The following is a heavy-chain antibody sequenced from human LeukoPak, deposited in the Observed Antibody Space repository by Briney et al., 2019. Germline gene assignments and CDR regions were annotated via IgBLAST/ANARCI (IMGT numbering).Heavy chain of an antibody. J-gene: IGHJ4*02. CDR1: GFTFSSYW. CDR3: AKDLSGIAGYTYGRGIDY. Sequence: GGSLRLSCAASGFTFSSYWMSWVRQAPGKGLEWVANIKKGGSEKYYVDAVKGRFTISRDNAKTSLYLQMNSLRAEDTAVYYCAKDLSGIAGYTYGRGIDYWGQGTLVTVSS. V-gene: IGHV3-7*01. CDR2: IKKGGSEK. D-gene: IGHD5-18*01.